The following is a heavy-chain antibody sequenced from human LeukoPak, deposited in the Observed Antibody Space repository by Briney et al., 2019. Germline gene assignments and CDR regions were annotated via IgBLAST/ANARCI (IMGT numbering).Heavy chain of an antibody. CDR2: IYHSGNI. CDR3: ARDGGSGWD. V-gene: IGHV4-39*07. J-gene: IGHJ4*02. D-gene: IGHD6-19*01. CDR1: GGSVSSSSYY. Sequence: PSETLSPTCTVSGGSVSSSSYYWGWIRQPPGKGLEWIGFIYHSGNIYYNPSLRGRVTMSVDTSKNQFSLKLSSVTAADTAVYYCARDGGSGWDWGQGTLVTVSS.